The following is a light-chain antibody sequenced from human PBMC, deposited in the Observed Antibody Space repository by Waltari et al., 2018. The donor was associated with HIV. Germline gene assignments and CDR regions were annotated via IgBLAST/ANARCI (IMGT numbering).Light chain of an antibody. CDR1: TSNIGTHT. Sequence: QSVLTQPPSASGTLGQGVTISCFGSTSNIGTHTVNWYHHLPGAAPKLIIFRNHQRPSGVPDRFSGSQSGTSAFLTITGLLSGDEATYYCAAWDASLHVVFGGGTQLTVL. J-gene: IGLJ2*01. CDR3: AAWDASLHVV. V-gene: IGLV1-44*01. CDR2: RNH.